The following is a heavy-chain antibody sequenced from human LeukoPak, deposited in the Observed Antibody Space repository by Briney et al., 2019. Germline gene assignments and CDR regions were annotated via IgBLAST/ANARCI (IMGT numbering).Heavy chain of an antibody. V-gene: IGHV1-2*06. D-gene: IGHD1-26*01. CDR3: ARDRRELLRVFVY. J-gene: IGHJ4*02. CDR2: INPNSGGT. Sequence: APVKVSCKASGYTFTGYYMHWVRQAPGQGLEWMGRINPNSGGTNYAQKFQGRVTMTRDTSISTAYMELSRLRSDDTAVYYCARDRRELLRVFVYWGQGTLVTVSS. CDR1: GYTFTGYY.